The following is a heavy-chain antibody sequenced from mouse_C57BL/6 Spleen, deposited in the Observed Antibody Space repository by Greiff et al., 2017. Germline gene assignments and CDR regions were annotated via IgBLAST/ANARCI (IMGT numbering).Heavy chain of an antibody. V-gene: IGHV1-72*01. J-gene: IGHJ4*01. CDR2: IDPNSGGT. CDR3: ARSELLPKGMDY. D-gene: IGHD1-1*01. Sequence: QVQLQQPGAELVKPGASVKLSCKASGYAFTRYWMHWVKQRPGRGLEWIGRIDPNSGGTKYNEKFKSKVTLTVDKPSSTAYMQLSSLTPEDSAVYYCARSELLPKGMDYWGQGTSVTVSS. CDR1: GYAFTRYW.